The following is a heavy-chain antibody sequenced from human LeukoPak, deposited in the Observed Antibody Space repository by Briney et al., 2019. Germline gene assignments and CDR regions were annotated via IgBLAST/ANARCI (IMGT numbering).Heavy chain of an antibody. Sequence: ASVKVSCKAFGGSFSSEAISWVRQAPGEEREWMGGVIPIFGTANHAQKLQGRDTGTTDESTSTASMEAGSLKSGDPGQEYCGRKAGDCGGGSCYSIDYWGKGTLVTVSS. CDR1: GGSFSSEA. CDR2: VIPIFGTA. J-gene: IGHJ4*02. CDR3: GRKAGDCGGGSCYSIDY. D-gene: IGHD2-15*01. V-gene: IGHV1-69*05.